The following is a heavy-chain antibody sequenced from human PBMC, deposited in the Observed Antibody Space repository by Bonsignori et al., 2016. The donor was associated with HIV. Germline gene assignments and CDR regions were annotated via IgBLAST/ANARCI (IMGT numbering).Heavy chain of an antibody. D-gene: IGHD1-1*01. CDR2: IGADTRYK. J-gene: IGHJ4*02. V-gene: IGHV3-21*01. CDR3: ARDPRYNWNDGLDY. Sequence: EVRLVESGGTLVKPGGSLRLSCEVSGFTFRTYDMNWVRQAPGKGLEWVSSIGADTRYKFYADSVRGRFTISRDNTKNSLYLEMNSLRAEDTALYYCARDPRYNWNDGLDYWGQGTRSPSP. CDR1: GFTFRTYD.